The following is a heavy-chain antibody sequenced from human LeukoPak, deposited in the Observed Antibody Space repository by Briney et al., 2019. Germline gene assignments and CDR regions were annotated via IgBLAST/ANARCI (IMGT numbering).Heavy chain of an antibody. V-gene: IGHV4-59*01. Sequence: SETLSLTCTVSGGSISSYYWSWIRQPPGKGLEWIGYIYYSGSTNYNPSLKGRVTISVDTSKNQFSLKLSSVTAADTAVYYCARALADTAMVNWFDPWGQGTLVTVSS. CDR2: IYYSGST. CDR1: GGSISSYY. J-gene: IGHJ5*02. CDR3: ARALADTAMVNWFDP. D-gene: IGHD5-18*01.